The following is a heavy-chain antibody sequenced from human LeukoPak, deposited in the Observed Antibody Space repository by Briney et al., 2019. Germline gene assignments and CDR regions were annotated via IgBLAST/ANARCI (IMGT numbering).Heavy chain of an antibody. CDR1: GFTFDDYA. Sequence: GRSLRLSCAASGFTFDDYAMHWVRQAPGKGREWVSGISWNSDSISYADSVRGRFTISRDNAKNSLNLQMNSLRTEDTALYYCAKGHLHWYFDLWGRGTLVTVSS. CDR2: ISWNSDSI. CDR3: AKGHLHWYFDL. V-gene: IGHV3-9*01. J-gene: IGHJ2*01.